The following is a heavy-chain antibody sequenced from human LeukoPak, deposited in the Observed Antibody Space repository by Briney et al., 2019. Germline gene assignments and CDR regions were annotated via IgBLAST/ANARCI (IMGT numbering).Heavy chain of an antibody. CDR3: ARGLSRSGWGVFYY. V-gene: IGHV3-7*01. D-gene: IGHD6-19*01. CDR1: GFTFSSYW. CDR2: IKQDGSEK. J-gene: IGHJ4*02. Sequence: GGSLRLSCAASGFTFSSYWMSWVRQAPGKGLEWVAKIKQDGSEKYYVDSVKGRFTISRDNAKNSLYLQMNSLRAEDTAVYYCARGLSRSGWGVFYYWGQGTLVTVSS.